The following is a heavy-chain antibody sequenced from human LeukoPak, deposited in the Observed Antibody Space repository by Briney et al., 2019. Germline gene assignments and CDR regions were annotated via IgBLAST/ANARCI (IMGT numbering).Heavy chain of an antibody. CDR1: GFTFSSYA. D-gene: IGHD2-2*01. CDR3: AKGHCSSTSCYLVDY. Sequence: GGSLRLSCAASGFTFSSYAMSWVRQAPGKGLEWVSAISGSGGSTYYADSVKGRFTISRDNSKNTLYLQMNSLRAEDTAVYYCAKGHCSSTSCYLVDYWGQGTLVTVSS. V-gene: IGHV3-23*01. CDR2: ISGSGGST. J-gene: IGHJ4*02.